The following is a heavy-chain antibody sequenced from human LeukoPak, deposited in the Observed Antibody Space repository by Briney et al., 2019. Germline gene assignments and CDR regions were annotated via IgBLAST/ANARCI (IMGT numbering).Heavy chain of an antibody. CDR3: TRGSIAYYYMDV. CDR2: IYYSGST. D-gene: IGHD3-22*01. V-gene: IGHV4-59*01. CDR1: GHSISSYY. Sequence: PSETLSLTCSVSGHSISSYYWSWIRQPPGKGLEWIGNIYYSGSTNYNPSLKSRVTISVDTPKNQFSLKLSSGTAADTAVYYCTRGSIAYYYMDVWGKGTTVTISS. J-gene: IGHJ6*03.